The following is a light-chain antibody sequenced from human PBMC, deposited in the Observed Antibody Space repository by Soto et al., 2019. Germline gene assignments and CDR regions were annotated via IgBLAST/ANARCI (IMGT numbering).Light chain of an antibody. CDR3: QQYSDWPPVT. CDR2: DAS. Sequence: EIVMTQSPATLPVSPGETVTLSCRASQSVSRNVAWYQQRPGQAPRLLIFDASTMATGVPARFTGRGSGTEFTLTINSLQSDDFALYYCQQYSDWPPVTFGGWTKVEI. CDR1: QSVSRN. V-gene: IGKV3D-15*01. J-gene: IGKJ4*01.